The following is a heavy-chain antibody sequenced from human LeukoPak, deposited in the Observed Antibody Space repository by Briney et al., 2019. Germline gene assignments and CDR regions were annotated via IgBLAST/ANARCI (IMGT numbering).Heavy chain of an antibody. CDR3: ARGRGKPAAIDMRFDY. D-gene: IGHD2-2*01. J-gene: IGHJ4*02. CDR2: IYYSGNT. Sequence: SETLSLTCTVSGGSISSGDYYWSWIRQPPGKGLEWIGYIYYSGNTYYNPSLKSRVTISVDTSKNQFSLKLSSVTAADTAVYYCARGRGKPAAIDMRFDYWGQGTLVTVSS. V-gene: IGHV4-30-4*08. CDR1: GGSISSGDYY.